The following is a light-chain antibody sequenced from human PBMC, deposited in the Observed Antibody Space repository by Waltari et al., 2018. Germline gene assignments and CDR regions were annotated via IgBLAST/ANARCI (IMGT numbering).Light chain of an antibody. V-gene: IGKV1-6*02. CDR3: QQGYDFPCT. J-gene: IGKJ4*01. Sequence: IQMTQSPSSLSASIGDTVTITCRASRDIANNLNWYQQQSGKAPKLLIYRASSLQSGVPSRFSGSGSGTDFSLTISSLQPEDFATYYCQQGYDFPCTFGRGTKVGIK. CDR1: RDIANN. CDR2: RAS.